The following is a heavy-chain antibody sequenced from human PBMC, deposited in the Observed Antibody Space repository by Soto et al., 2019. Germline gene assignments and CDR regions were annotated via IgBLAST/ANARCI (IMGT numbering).Heavy chain of an antibody. D-gene: IGHD3-22*01. CDR1: GGSISSYY. CDR3: ASTYYDASSGSFDY. V-gene: IGHV4-59*12. CDR2: IYYSGST. Sequence: SETLSLTCTVSGGSISSYYWSWIRQPPGKGLEWIGYIYYSGSTNYNPSLKSRVTISVDTSKNQFSLKLSSVTAADTAVYYCASTYYDASSGSFDYWGQGTLVTVSS. J-gene: IGHJ4*02.